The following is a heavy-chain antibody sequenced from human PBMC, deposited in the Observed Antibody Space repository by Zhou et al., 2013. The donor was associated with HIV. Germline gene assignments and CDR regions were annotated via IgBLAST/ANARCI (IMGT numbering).Heavy chain of an antibody. D-gene: IGHD3-9*01. CDR3: ARDWFYDILTRWTYYMDV. CDR1: GDIFSSYA. Sequence: QVQLVQSGTEVKKPGSSVKVSCKASGDIFSSYAISWVRQAPGQGLEWMGGIIPMFGTSNYAQKFQGRVTITTDESTSTVYMELSSLRSEDTAVYYCARDWFYDILTRWTYYMDVWGKGTTVTVSS. V-gene: IGHV1-69*05. J-gene: IGHJ6*03. CDR2: IIPMFGTS.